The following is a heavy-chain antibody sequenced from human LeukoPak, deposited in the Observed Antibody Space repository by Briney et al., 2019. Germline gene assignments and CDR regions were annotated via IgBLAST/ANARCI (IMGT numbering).Heavy chain of an antibody. J-gene: IGHJ3*02. CDR2: IVVGSGNT. CDR1: GFTFTSSA. V-gene: IGHV1-58*01. CDR3: ARDEYCSSTSCYSAFDI. D-gene: IGHD2-2*02. Sequence: GASVKVSCKASGFTFTSSAVQWVRQARGQRLEWIGWIVVGSGNTNYAQRFQERVTITRDMSTSTAYMELSSLRSEDTAVYYCARDEYCSSTSCYSAFDIWGQGTMVTVSS.